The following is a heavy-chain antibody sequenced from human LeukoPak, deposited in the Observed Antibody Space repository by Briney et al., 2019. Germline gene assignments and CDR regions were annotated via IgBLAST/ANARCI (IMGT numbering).Heavy chain of an antibody. J-gene: IGHJ4*02. CDR3: ARGRRYGLYYFDY. V-gene: IGHV4-34*01. Sequence: SETLSLTCAVYGGSFSGYYWSWIRQPPGKGLEWIGEINHSGSTNYNPSLKSRVTISVDTSKNQFSLKLSSVTAADTAVYYCARGRRYGLYYFDYWGQGTLVTVSS. D-gene: IGHD3-9*01. CDR1: GGSFSGYY. CDR2: INHSGST.